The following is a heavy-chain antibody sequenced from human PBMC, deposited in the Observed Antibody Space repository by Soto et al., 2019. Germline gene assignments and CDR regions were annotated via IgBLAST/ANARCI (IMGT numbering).Heavy chain of an antibody. CDR3: ARDHSGTQAFDY. J-gene: IGHJ4*02. CDR1: GHTFTSYY. CDR2: INPSGGST. D-gene: IGHD1-26*01. Sequence: GASVKVSCKASGHTFTSYYMHWVRQAPGQGLEWMGIINPSGGSTSYAQKFQGRVTMTRDTSTSTVYMELSSLRSEDTAVYYCARDHSGTQAFDYWGQGTLVTVSS. V-gene: IGHV1-46*01.